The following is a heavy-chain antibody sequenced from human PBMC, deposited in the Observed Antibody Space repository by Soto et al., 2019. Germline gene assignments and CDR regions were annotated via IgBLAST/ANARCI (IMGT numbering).Heavy chain of an antibody. CDR2: VNHSGST. CDR1: GGSFSGYY. CDR3: APSGWLRGSSY. V-gene: IGHV4-34*01. J-gene: IGHJ4*02. Sequence: QVQLQQWGAGLLKPSETLSLTCAVYGGSFSGYYWSWIRQPPGKGLEWIGQVNHSGSTNYNPSLKGGVTTSVDTSKNQFSLKLSSVTAADTAVYYCAPSGWLRGSSYWGQGTLVTVSS. D-gene: IGHD5-12*01.